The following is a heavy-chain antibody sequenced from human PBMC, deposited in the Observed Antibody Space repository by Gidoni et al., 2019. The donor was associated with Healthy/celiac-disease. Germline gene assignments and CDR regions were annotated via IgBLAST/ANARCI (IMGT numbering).Heavy chain of an antibody. Sequence: EVQLVESGGGLVQPGRSLRLSCAASGFTFDDYAMHWVRQAPGKGLEWVSGISWNSGSIGYADSVKGRFTISRDNAKNSLYLQMNSLRAEDTALYYCAKDMARGYDFWSGYPLYYYYGMDVWGQGTTVTVSS. J-gene: IGHJ6*02. V-gene: IGHV3-9*01. CDR1: GFTFDDYA. CDR2: ISWNSGSI. CDR3: AKDMARGYDFWSGYPLYYYYGMDV. D-gene: IGHD3-3*01.